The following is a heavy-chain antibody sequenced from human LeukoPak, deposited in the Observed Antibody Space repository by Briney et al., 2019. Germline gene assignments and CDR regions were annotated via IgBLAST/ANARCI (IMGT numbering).Heavy chain of an antibody. Sequence: SVKVSCKASGGTFSSYAISWVRQAPGQGLEWMGGITPIFGTANYAQKFQGRVTITADESTSTAYMELSSLRSEDTAVYCAAPSVGSGSYWIWNYFDYWGQGTLVTVSS. J-gene: IGHJ4*02. D-gene: IGHD1-26*01. CDR2: ITPIFGTA. V-gene: IGHV1-69*01. CDR1: GGTFSSYA. CDR3: APSVGSGSYWIWNYFDY.